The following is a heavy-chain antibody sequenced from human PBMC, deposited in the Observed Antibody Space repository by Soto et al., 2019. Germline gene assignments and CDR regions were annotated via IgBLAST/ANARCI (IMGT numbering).Heavy chain of an antibody. Sequence: SETLSLTCAVYGGSFSGYYWSWIRQPPGKGLEWIGEINHSGSTNYNPSLKSRVTISVDTSKNQFSLKLSSVTAADTAVYYCARVGSSSLHYYYYYMDVWGKGTTVTVSS. CDR3: ARVGSSSLHYYYYYMDV. J-gene: IGHJ6*03. CDR2: INHSGST. D-gene: IGHD6-6*01. V-gene: IGHV4-34*01. CDR1: GGSFSGYY.